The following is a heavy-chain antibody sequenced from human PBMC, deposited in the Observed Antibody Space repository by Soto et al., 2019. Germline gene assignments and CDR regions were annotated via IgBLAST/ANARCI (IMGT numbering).Heavy chain of an antibody. V-gene: IGHV3-23*01. Sequence: GGSLRLSCAASGFTFSSHAMSWVRQAPGKGLEWVSAISGSGASTYYADSVKGRFTISRDNSKNTRYLQMNSLRAEDTAVYYCAQHKDRTRTFLDYWGQGTLVTVSS. CDR3: AQHKDRTRTFLDY. D-gene: IGHD2-21*01. CDR2: ISGSGAST. CDR1: GFTFSSHA. J-gene: IGHJ4*02.